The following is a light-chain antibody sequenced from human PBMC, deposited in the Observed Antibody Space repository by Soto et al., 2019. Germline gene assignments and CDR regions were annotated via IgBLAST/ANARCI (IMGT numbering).Light chain of an antibody. CDR1: HNIGRF. CDR2: GTS. V-gene: IGKV1-39*01. J-gene: IGKJ1*01. CDR3: QQSFNTPLT. Sequence: DIEMTQSPSSLYASVGDRVTMTCRASHNIGRFLNWYQQKGGNXXKXXIYGTSNLASGVPLRFRGGVSGTAVTLNLSTLQTEDGETYDGQQSFNTPLTFGQGTKVEIK.